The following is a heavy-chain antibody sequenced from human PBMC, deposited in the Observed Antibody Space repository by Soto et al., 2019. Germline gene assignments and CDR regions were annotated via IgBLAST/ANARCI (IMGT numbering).Heavy chain of an antibody. CDR1: GFTFSSYA. J-gene: IGHJ6*02. CDR2: ISYDGSNK. CDR3: ARDLLLVSGGDSWYYYGMDV. Sequence: GGSLRLSCAASGFTFSSYAMHWVRQAPGKGLEWVAVISYDGSNKYYADSVKGRFTISRDNSKNTLYLQMNSLRAEDTAVYYCARDLLLVSGGDSWYYYGMDVWGQGTTVTVSS. V-gene: IGHV3-30-3*01. D-gene: IGHD2-21*02.